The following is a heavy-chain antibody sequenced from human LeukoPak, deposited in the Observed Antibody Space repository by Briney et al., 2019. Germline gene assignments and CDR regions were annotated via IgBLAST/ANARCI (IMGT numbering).Heavy chain of an antibody. D-gene: IGHD4-17*01. CDR1: GGSISSSNW. V-gene: IGHV4-4*02. CDR3: ARGTYGDYYYYGMDV. Sequence: SETLSLTCAVSGGSISSSNWWSWVRQPPGKGLEWIGEIYHSGSTNYNPSLKSRVTISVDKSKNQFSLKLSSVTAADTAVYHCARGTYGDYYYYGMDVWGQGTTVTVSS. CDR2: IYHSGST. J-gene: IGHJ6*02.